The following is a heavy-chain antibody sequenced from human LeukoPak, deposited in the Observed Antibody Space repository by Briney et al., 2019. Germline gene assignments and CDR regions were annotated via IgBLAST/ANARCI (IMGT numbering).Heavy chain of an antibody. V-gene: IGHV1-69*05. CDR2: IIPIFGTA. CDR1: XXTXXXXA. CDR3: ARAPIAAAGKNWFDP. Sequence: ASXXTXXXXAISWVRQAPGQGLEWMGRIIPIFGTANYAQKFQGRVTITTDESTSTAYMELSSLRSEDTAVYYCARAPIAAAGKNWFDPWGQGTLVTVSS. J-gene: IGHJ5*02. D-gene: IGHD6-13*01.